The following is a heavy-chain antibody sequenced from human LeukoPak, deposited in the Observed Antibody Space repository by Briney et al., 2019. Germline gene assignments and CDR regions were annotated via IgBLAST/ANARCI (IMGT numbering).Heavy chain of an antibody. D-gene: IGHD5-12*01. V-gene: IGHV3-15*01. CDR1: GFTFSNAW. CDR3: TTDVVVVATYGLCYFDY. Sequence: GGSLRLSCAASGFTFSNAWMSWVRQAPGKGLEWVGRIRSKTDGGTTDYAAPVKGRFTISRDDSKNTLYLQVNSLTTEDTAVYYCTTDVVVVATYGLCYFDYWGQGTLLTVSP. J-gene: IGHJ4*02. CDR2: IRSKTDGGTT.